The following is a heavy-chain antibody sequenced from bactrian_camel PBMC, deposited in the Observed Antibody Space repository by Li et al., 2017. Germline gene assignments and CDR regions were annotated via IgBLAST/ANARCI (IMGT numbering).Heavy chain of an antibody. CDR2: IFMNGTNT. D-gene: IGHD6*01. V-gene: IGHV3S6*01. J-gene: IGHJ4*01. Sequence: HVQLVESGGGSVQAGGSLRLSCAASGFTFSSTFMTWVRQAPGKGLEWVSRIFMNGTNTFYADSVKGRFTISRDDAKNALYLQLHSLKSEDTARYYCASTGSRAYWGQGTQVTVS. CDR3: ASTGSRAY. CDR1: GFTFSSTF.